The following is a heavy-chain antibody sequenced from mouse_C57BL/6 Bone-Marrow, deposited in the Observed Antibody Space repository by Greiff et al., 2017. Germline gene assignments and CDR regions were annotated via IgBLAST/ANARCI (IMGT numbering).Heavy chain of an antibody. V-gene: IGHV1-69*01. D-gene: IGHD1-1*01. CDR2: IDPSGSYT. CDR1: GYTFTSYW. Sequence: VQLQQPGAELVMPGASVKLSCKASGYTFTSYWMHWVQQRPGQGLEWIADIDPSGSYTNYNQKFKGKFTLTVDKASNTAYMQLSSLTSEDSAVYYCARGARYYGSSPLAYWGQGTLVTVSA. J-gene: IGHJ3*01. CDR3: ARGARYYGSSPLAY.